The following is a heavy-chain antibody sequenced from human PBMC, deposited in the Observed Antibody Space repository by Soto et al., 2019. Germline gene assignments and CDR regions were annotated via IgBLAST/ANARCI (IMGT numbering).Heavy chain of an antibody. V-gene: IGHV1-69*01. J-gene: IGHJ6*02. CDR3: ARLAALLFYYDMDV. D-gene: IGHD3-10*01. CDR1: GGTFSSYA. Sequence: QAQLVQSEAEVKKPGSSVKISCKASGGTFSSYAISWVRQAPGQGLEWMGGIIPIFGTANYAKKFQGRVTIPADESTSTANMKLSTLSTQHRAVYYCARLAALLFYYDMDVWGQGTTVTVSS. CDR2: IIPIFGTA.